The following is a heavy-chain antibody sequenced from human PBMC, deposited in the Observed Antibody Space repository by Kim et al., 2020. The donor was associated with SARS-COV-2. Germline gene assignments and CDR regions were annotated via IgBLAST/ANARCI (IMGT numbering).Heavy chain of an antibody. J-gene: IGHJ1*01. V-gene: IGHV4-34*01. CDR2: INYSGRT. CDR1: GGSISGFY. CDR3: ARSVSNAAASGRHYCGL. D-gene: IGHD3-10*01. Sequence: SETLSLTCAVYGGSISGFYWSWIRQPPGRGLEWIGVINYSGRTNYNPSLKSRVTISVDTSKNQFSLKLTSVTAADTAVYYCARSVSNAAASGRHYCGLWGQGTLVSASS.